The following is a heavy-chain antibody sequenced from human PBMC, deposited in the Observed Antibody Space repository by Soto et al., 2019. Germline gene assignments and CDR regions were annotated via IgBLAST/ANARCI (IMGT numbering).Heavy chain of an antibody. D-gene: IGHD3-22*01. J-gene: IGHJ4*02. V-gene: IGHV3-7*05. CDR3: ARGLGTMIVVAAALDY. CDR2: IKQDGSEK. Sequence: GGSLRLSCAASGFTFSSYWMSWVRQAPGKGLEWVANIKQDGSEKYYVDSVKGRFTISRDNAKNSLYLQMNSLRAEDTAVYYCARGLGTMIVVAAALDYWGQGTLVTVSS. CDR1: GFTFSSYW.